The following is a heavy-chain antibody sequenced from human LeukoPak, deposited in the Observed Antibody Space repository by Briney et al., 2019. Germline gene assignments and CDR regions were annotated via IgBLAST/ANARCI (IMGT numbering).Heavy chain of an antibody. CDR3: TREKAYCGTGCYYDY. Sequence: PGGSLRLSCSASGFTFNNYDMHWARQVTGKGLEWVSSIGTTGDTHYSDSVKGRFTISRENAKSSFYLQMNGLTAGDTAVYYCTREKAYCGTGCYYDYWGQGTQVTVSS. V-gene: IGHV3-13*01. D-gene: IGHD2-21*01. CDR1: GFTFNNYD. J-gene: IGHJ4*02. CDR2: IGTTGDT.